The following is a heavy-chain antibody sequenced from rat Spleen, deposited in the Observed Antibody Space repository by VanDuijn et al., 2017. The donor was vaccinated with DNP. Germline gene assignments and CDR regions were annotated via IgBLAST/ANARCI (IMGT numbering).Heavy chain of an antibody. D-gene: IGHD4-3*01. J-gene: IGHJ2*01. V-gene: IGHV5-22*01. CDR2: IGSDAYAP. CDR3: VRWNSGHFDY. Sequence: EVQLMESGGGLVQPGRSLKLSCAASRFSFSDYYMAWVRQAPTKGLEWVAYIGSDAYAPYYGDSVKGRFTISRDNAKSTLYLQMNSLRSEDMATYYCVRWNSGHFDYWGQGVMVTVSS. CDR1: RFSFSDYY.